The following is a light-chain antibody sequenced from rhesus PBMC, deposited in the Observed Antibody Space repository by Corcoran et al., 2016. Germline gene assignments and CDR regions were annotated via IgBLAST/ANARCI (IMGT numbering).Light chain of an antibody. J-gene: IGKJ3*01. V-gene: IGKV1-33*02. CDR3: QQHNSYPPT. Sequence: DIQMTQSPSSLSASVGDRVTITCQASQGISSWLAWYQQRPGKAPKLLIYAASSLQTGVPSRFSGSGYGTDFTLTISSLQPEDFATYYCQQHNSYPPTFGPGTKLDIK. CDR2: AAS. CDR1: QGISSW.